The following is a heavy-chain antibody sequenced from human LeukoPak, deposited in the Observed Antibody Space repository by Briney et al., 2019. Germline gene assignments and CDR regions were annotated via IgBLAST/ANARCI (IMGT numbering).Heavy chain of an antibody. D-gene: IGHD2-15*01. CDR3: ARGLGYCSGGSCSEDYYYYYMDV. Sequence: GGSLRLSCAASGFTFSSYSMNWVRQAPGKGLEWVSSISSSSSYIYYADSVKGRFTISRDNAKNSLYLQMNSLRAEDTAVYYCARGLGYCSGGSCSEDYYYYYMDVWGKGTTVTVSS. J-gene: IGHJ6*03. V-gene: IGHV3-21*01. CDR1: GFTFSSYS. CDR2: ISSSSSYI.